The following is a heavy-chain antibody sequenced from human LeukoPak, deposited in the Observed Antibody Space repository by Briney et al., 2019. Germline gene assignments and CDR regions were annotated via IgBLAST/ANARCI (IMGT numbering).Heavy chain of an antibody. D-gene: IGHD3-22*01. J-gene: IGHJ1*01. CDR2: IWYDGSNK. CDR1: GFTFSSYG. V-gene: IGHV3-33*01. CDR3: ARNTRAYYYDSSGSSFQH. Sequence: PGGSLRLSCAASGFTFSSYGMHWVRQAPGKGLEWVAVIWYDGSNKYYADSVKGRFTISRDNSKNTLYLQMNSLRAEDTAVYYCARNTRAYYYDSSGSSFQHWGQGTLVTVSS.